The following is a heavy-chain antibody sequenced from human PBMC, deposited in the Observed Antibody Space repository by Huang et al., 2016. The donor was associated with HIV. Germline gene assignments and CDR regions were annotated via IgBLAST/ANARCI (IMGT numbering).Heavy chain of an antibody. Sequence: QMQLQQRGAGLLKPSETLSLTCGVSGGSFTGNYLTWIRQAPGKGLEGIGEVNDSGSTNYNPSLNGRVTISLDKSNRELSLNLRSVTAADTAVYYCARPWTILEWLLGLDVWGQGTTVIVSS. CDR2: VNDSGST. CDR1: GGSFTGNY. J-gene: IGHJ6*02. V-gene: IGHV4-34*02. D-gene: IGHD3-3*01. CDR3: ARPWTILEWLLGLDV.